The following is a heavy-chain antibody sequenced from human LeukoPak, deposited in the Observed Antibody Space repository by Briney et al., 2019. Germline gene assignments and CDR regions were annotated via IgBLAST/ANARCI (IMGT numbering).Heavy chain of an antibody. CDR1: GFTFSSYG. D-gene: IGHD3-22*01. J-gene: IGHJ4*02. CDR3: AKSAHYYDSSGYYLLTY. CDR2: ISYDGSNK. Sequence: GGSLRLSCAASGFTFSSYGMHWVRQAPGKGLKWVAVISYDGSNKYYADSVKGRFTISRDNSKNTLYLQMNSLRAEDTAVYYCAKSAHYYDSSGYYLLTYWGQGTLVTVSS. V-gene: IGHV3-30*18.